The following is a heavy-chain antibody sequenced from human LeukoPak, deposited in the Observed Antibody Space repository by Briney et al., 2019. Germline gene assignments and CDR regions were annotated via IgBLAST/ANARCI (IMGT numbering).Heavy chain of an antibody. CDR1: GFTFSSYA. J-gene: IGHJ6*03. CDR2: ISYDGSNK. V-gene: IGHV3-30-3*01. Sequence: PGRSLRLSCAASGFTFSSYAMHWVRQAPGKGLEWVAVISYDGSNKYYADSVKGRFTISRDNSKNTLYLQMNSLRAEDTAVYYCARVRGAGLQYYYMDVWGKGTTVTVSS. CDR3: ARVRGAGLQYYYMDV. D-gene: IGHD6-13*01.